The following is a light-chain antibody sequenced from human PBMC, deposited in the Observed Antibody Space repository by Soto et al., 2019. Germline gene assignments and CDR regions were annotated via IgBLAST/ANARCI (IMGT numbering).Light chain of an antibody. Sequence: DIQMTQSPSSLSASVGDRVTITCRASQSISRLLSWYQQTPGKAPKLLIYAAFSLQPGVPSRFSGSASGTDFTLTISSLQPEDFATYYCLQSYSTPRTFGRGTKVEIK. CDR2: AAF. CDR1: QSISRL. CDR3: LQSYSTPRT. J-gene: IGKJ1*01. V-gene: IGKV1-39*01.